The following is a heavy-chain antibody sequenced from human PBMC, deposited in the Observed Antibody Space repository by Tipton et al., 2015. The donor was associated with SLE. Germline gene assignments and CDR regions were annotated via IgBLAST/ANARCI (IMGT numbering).Heavy chain of an antibody. CDR3: AGGGVIATDY. Sequence: TLSLTCTVSGGSLSSYYWSWFRQPPGKGLEWIGYIFYSVSTNYNPSPKSRVTISVDTSKNQFSLKLSSVTAAEPAVYYCAGGGVIATDYWGQGTLDTVSS. V-gene: IGHV4-59*01. J-gene: IGHJ4*02. CDR2: IFYSVST. CDR1: GGSLSSYY. D-gene: IGHD2-21*01.